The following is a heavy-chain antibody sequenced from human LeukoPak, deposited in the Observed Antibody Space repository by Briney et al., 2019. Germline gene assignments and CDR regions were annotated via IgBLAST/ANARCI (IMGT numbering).Heavy chain of an antibody. CDR1: GGSLSDSY. V-gene: IGHV4-34*01. Sequence: SETLSLTCAVSGGSLSDSYWGWIRQSPGKGLEWIGEINHRGSNYSIPSLKSRVTMSVDTSKNQFSLKLSSVTAADTAVYYCARLLRVGYCSTTTCNWFDPWGQGTLVTVSS. CDR3: ARLLRVGYCSTTTCNWFDP. J-gene: IGHJ5*02. CDR2: INHRGSN. D-gene: IGHD2-2*03.